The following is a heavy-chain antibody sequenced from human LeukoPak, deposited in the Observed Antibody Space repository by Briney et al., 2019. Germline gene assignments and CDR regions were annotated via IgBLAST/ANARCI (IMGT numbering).Heavy chain of an antibody. CDR1: GGSFSGYY. V-gene: IGHV4-34*01. CDR2: INHSGST. D-gene: IGHD6-13*01. J-gene: IGHJ4*02. Sequence: PSETLSLTCAVYGGSFSGYYWSWIRQPPGKGLEWIGEINHSGSTNYNPSLKSRVTISVDTSKNQFSLKLSSVTAADTAVYYCARRGIAAAGIGYWGQGTLVTVSS. CDR3: ARRGIAAAGIGY.